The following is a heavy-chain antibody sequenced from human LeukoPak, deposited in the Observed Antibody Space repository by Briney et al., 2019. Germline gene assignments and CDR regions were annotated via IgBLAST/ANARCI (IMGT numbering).Heavy chain of an antibody. CDR2: ISAYNGNT. J-gene: IGHJ4*02. Sequence: ASVKVSCKASGYTFTSYGISWVRQAPGQGLEWMGWISAYNGNTNYAQKLQGRVTMTTDTSTSTAYMEVRSLRSDDTAVYYCARDRGITMVRGVPQPFDWGQGTLVTVSS. CDR3: ARDRGITMVRGVPQPFD. D-gene: IGHD3-10*01. CDR1: GYTFTSYG. V-gene: IGHV1-18*04.